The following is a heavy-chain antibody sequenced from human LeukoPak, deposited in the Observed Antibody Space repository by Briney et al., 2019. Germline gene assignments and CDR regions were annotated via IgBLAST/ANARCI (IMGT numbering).Heavy chain of an antibody. CDR1: GFTFNNYA. Sequence: GGSLRLSCVASGFTFNNYAMNWVRQAPGKGLEWVSAISDSDGSTKYADSVKGRFTISTDKSKNTLYLQMNSLRAEDTAVYHCAKVDCRSINCYVKDFWGKGTTVTVSS. V-gene: IGHV3-23*01. D-gene: IGHD2-2*01. CDR3: AKVDCRSINCYVKDF. J-gene: IGHJ6*04. CDR2: ISDSDGST.